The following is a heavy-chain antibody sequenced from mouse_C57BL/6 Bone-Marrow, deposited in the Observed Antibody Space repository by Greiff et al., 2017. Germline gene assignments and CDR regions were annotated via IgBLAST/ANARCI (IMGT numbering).Heavy chain of an antibody. CDR3: ARRNWVTSYYFDD. Sequence: EVQLQESGGDLVKPGGSLKLSCAASGFTFSSYGMSWVRQTPDKRLEWVATISSGGSYTYYPDRVKGRFTISRANAKNTLYLQMSSLKSEDTAMYYCARRNWVTSYYFDDWGQGTTLTVSS. V-gene: IGHV5-6*01. CDR2: ISSGGSYT. J-gene: IGHJ2*01. D-gene: IGHD2-13*01. CDR1: GFTFSSYG.